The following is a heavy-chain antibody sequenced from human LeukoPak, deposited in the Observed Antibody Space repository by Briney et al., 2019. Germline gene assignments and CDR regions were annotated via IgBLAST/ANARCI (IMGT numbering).Heavy chain of an antibody. V-gene: IGHV3-11*04. J-gene: IGHJ6*02. CDR1: GFTFSDYY. Sequence: PGGSLRLSCAASGFTFSDYYMSWIRQAPGKGLEWVSYISSSGSNIYYVDSVKGRFTISRDNAKNSLYLQMNSLRAEDTAVYYCARAWLTGGSYHAMDVWGQGTTVTVSS. CDR2: ISSSGSNI. D-gene: IGHD3-16*02. CDR3: ARAWLTGGSYHAMDV.